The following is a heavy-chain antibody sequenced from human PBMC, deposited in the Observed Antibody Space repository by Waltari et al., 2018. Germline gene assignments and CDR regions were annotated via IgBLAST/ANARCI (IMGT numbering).Heavy chain of an antibody. V-gene: IGHV1-69*01. D-gene: IGHD2-8*01. CDR1: GGTFSSYA. J-gene: IGHJ2*01. Sequence: QVQLVQSGAEVKKLGSSVKVSCKASGGTFSSYAISWVRQAPGQGLEWMGGIIPICGTANYAQKFQGRVTITADESTSTAYMELSSLRSEDTAVYYCARAPSVLAAYWYFDLWGRGTLVTVSS. CDR3: ARAPSVLAAYWYFDL. CDR2: IIPICGTA.